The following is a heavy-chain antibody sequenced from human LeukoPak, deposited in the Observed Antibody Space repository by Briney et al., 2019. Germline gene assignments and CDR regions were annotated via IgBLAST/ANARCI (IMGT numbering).Heavy chain of an antibody. Sequence: SENLSLTCTVSGGSISSYYWSWIRQPPGKGLEWIGYIYYSGSTNYNPSLKSRVTISVDTSKNQFSLKLSSVTAADTAVYYCATSYSSGWRPFDYWGQGTLVTVSS. CDR3: ATSYSSGWRPFDY. V-gene: IGHV4-59*08. CDR1: GGSISSYY. CDR2: IYYSGST. D-gene: IGHD6-19*01. J-gene: IGHJ4*02.